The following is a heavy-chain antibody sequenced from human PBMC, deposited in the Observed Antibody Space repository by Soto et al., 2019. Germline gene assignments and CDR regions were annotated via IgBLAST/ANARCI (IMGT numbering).Heavy chain of an antibody. Sequence: SGPTLVNPTETLTLTCTFSGLSLTSPGMCVSWIRQSPGKALEWLALIERDDDDKYYSTSLKTRLTISKDTRKNQVVLTMANMEPADTATYYCARSIRGPRRFNGMDVWGQGTMVTVSS. V-gene: IGHV2-70*13. CDR2: IERDDDDK. J-gene: IGHJ6*02. CDR3: ARSIRGPRRFNGMDV. CDR1: GLSLTSPGMC. D-gene: IGHD1-20*01.